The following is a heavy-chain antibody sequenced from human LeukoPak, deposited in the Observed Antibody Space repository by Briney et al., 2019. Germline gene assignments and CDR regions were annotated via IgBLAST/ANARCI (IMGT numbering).Heavy chain of an antibody. CDR3: ADYYASGSYPP. CDR1: GFTFSAYA. D-gene: IGHD3-10*01. J-gene: IGHJ5*02. V-gene: IGHV3-15*01. CDR2: ILSKTSGGTT. Sequence: KAGGSLRLSCAASGFTFSAYAMSWVRQAPGKGLEWVGRILSKTSGGTTDYAAPVKGRFTISRDDSKNMLYLHMNSLQIEDTAAYYCADYYASGSYPPWGQGTLVTVSS.